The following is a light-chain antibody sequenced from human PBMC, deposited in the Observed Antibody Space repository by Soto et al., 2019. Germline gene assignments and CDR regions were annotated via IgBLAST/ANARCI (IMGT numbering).Light chain of an antibody. V-gene: IGKV1-33*01. Sequence: DIQITQSPSSLSASVGDIVTITCQASQDIRNYLNWYKQKPGKAPKLLLYDASNLETGVPSRLSGSGSGTDFTFTISSLKTEDVATYYCQQYDNLITFGQGTRLEIK. CDR1: QDIRNY. J-gene: IGKJ5*01. CDR3: QQYDNLIT. CDR2: DAS.